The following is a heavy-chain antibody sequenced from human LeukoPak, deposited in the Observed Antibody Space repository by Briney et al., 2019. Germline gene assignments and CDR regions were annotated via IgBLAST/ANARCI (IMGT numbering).Heavy chain of an antibody. J-gene: IGHJ6*02. CDR2: ISSSSSYI. Sequence: GGSLRLSSAASGFTFSSYSMNWVRQAPGKGLEWVSCISSSSSYIYYADSVKGRFTISRDNAKNSLYLQMNSLRAEDTAVYYCARAPFKDGMDVWGQGTTVTVSS. CDR1: GFTFSSYS. V-gene: IGHV3-21*01. CDR3: ARAPFKDGMDV.